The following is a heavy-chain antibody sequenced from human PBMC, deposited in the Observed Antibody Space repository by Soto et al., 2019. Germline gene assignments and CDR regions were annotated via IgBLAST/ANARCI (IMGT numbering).Heavy chain of an antibody. D-gene: IGHD3-22*01. CDR2: IIPIFGTP. Sequence: QVQLVQSGAEVKKPGSSVKVSCKASGDSFSTSAINWVRQAPGQGLEWMGGIIPIFGTPNYAQKFQDRVTITADESTNTTYVELSSLRSGDTAMYYCATEGDSSDSSDDYGGGFDIWGQGTMVVVSS. J-gene: IGHJ3*02. V-gene: IGHV1-69*01. CDR3: ATEGDSSDSSDDYGGGFDI. CDR1: GDSFSTSA.